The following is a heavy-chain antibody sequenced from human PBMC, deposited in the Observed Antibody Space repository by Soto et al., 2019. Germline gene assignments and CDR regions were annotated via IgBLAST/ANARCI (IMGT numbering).Heavy chain of an antibody. D-gene: IGHD3-3*02. CDR1: GGTFRTSA. V-gene: IGHV1-69*12. J-gene: IGHJ6*01. CDR3: ARDKDRQQLGGNYYYIMDV. Sequence: QVQLVQSGAEVKKPGSSVKVSCKTSGGTFRTSAISWVRQAPGQGLEWMGGIMPVFTTPDYAQKFQGRVTITADESTSTAYMELSSLRSEHTAVYYCARDKDRQQLGGNYYYIMDVWGQGTTVTVSS. CDR2: IMPVFTTP.